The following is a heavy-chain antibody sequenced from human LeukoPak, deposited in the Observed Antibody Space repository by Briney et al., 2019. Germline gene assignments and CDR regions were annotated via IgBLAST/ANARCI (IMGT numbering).Heavy chain of an antibody. CDR1: GFSFSDYN. J-gene: IGHJ4*02. V-gene: IGHV3-48*04. D-gene: IGHD3-16*02. CDR2: ISSSSSTT. CDR3: ARGYDYVWGSYRAHFDY. Sequence: GGSLRLSCAASGFSFSDYNMNWVRQAPGKGLEWVAYISSSSSTTHYADSVTGRFSISRGNAKNSLYLQMNSLRAEDTAVYYCARGYDYVWGSYRAHFDYWGQGTLVTVSS.